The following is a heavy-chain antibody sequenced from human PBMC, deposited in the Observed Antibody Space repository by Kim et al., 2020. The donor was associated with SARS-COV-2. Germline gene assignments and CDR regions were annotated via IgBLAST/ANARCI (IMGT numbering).Heavy chain of an antibody. CDR2: IYYSGST. V-gene: IGHV4-31*03. CDR1: GGSISSGGYY. CDR3: ARDQSSVTGTTLGYYYYGMDV. Sequence: SETLSLTCTVSGGSISSGGYYWSWIRKHPGKGLEWIGYIYYSGSTYYNPSLKSRVTISVDTSKNQFSLKLSSVTAADTAVYYCARDQSSVTGTTLGYYYYGMDVWGQGTTVTVSS. D-gene: IGHD1-7*01. J-gene: IGHJ6*02.